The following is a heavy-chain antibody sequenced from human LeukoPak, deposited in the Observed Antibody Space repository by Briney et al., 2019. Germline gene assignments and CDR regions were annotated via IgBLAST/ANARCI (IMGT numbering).Heavy chain of an antibody. J-gene: IGHJ6*02. Sequence: GGSLRLSCTASGFTFSSYWMSWVRQTPEKGLEWVANIKQDGSEKVYVDSVKGRFTISRDNAKSSLYLQMSGLRAEDTAVYYCARDPYSSSWSYGMDVWGQGTTVTVSS. CDR3: ARDPYSSSWSYGMDV. D-gene: IGHD6-13*01. V-gene: IGHV3-7*05. CDR2: IKQDGSEK. CDR1: GFTFSSYW.